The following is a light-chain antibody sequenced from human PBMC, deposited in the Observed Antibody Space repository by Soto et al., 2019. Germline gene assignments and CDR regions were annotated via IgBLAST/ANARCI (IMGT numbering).Light chain of an antibody. Sequence: EIVMTQSPATLSVSPGERATLSCRASQSVSSHLAWDQQKPGQAPRLLIYGASTRATGIPDRFSGSGSGTDFTLTISRLEPEDYAVYYCQHHDSSPTWTFGQGTKVDI. CDR3: QHHDSSPTWT. J-gene: IGKJ1*01. CDR1: QSVSSH. CDR2: GAS. V-gene: IGKV3-20*01.